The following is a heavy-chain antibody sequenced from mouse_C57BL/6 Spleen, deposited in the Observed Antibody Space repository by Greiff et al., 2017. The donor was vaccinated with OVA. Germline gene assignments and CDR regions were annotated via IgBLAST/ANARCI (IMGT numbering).Heavy chain of an antibody. CDR2: INPNYGTT. CDR3: ARGTYYSNYGWYFDV. J-gene: IGHJ1*03. V-gene: IGHV1-39*01. Sequence: EVKLQESGPELVKPGASVKISCKASGYSFTDYNMNWVKQSNGKSLEWIGVINPNYGTTSYNQKFKGKATLTVDQSSSTAYMQLNSLTSEDSAVYYCARGTYYSNYGWYFDVWGTGTTVTVSS. CDR1: GYSFTDYN. D-gene: IGHD2-5*01.